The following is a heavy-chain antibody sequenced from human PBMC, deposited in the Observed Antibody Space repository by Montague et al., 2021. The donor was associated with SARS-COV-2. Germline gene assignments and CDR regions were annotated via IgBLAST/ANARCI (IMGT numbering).Heavy chain of an antibody. D-gene: IGHD1-26*01. CDR3: ARTSASSDY. Sequence: NDYAVSVKSRVTINPDTSKNQISLQLNSVTPEDTAVYYCARTSASSDYWCQGTLVTVSS. J-gene: IGHJ4*02. V-gene: IGHV6-1*01. CDR2: N.